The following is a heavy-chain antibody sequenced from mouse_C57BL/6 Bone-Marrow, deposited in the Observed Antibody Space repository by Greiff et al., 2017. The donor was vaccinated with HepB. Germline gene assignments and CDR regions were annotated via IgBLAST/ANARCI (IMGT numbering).Heavy chain of an antibody. CDR2: IYPGDGDT. V-gene: IGHV1-82*01. Sequence: QVQLKQSGPELVKPGASVKISCKASGYAFSSSWMNWVKQRPGKGLEWIGRIYPGDGDTNYNGKFKGKATLTADKSSSTAYMQLSSLTSEDSAVYFCARAQLRLRSFAYWGQGTLVTVSA. CDR3: ARAQLRLRSFAY. J-gene: IGHJ3*01. CDR1: GYAFSSSW. D-gene: IGHD3-2*02.